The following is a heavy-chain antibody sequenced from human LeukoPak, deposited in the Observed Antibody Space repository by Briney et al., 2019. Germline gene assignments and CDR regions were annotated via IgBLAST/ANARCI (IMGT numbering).Heavy chain of an antibody. CDR2: IYTGGST. CDR1: GFTVSSNY. Sequence: GGSLRLSCAASGFTVSSNYMSWVRQAPGKGLEWVPVIYTGGSTYYADSVKGRFTISRDNSKNTLYLQMNSLRAEDTAVYYCARVRPYPIIDVWGKGTTVTVSS. CDR3: ARVRPYPIIDV. V-gene: IGHV3-53*01. J-gene: IGHJ6*03. D-gene: IGHD6-6*01.